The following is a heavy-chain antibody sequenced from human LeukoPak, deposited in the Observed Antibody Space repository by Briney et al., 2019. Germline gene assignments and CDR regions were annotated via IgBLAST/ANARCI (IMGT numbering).Heavy chain of an antibody. CDR1: GYTFTSYG. CDR3: ARDQTYYDFWTGHTPLFDY. CDR2: ISAYNGNT. J-gene: IGHJ4*02. D-gene: IGHD3-3*01. V-gene: IGHV1-18*01. Sequence: ASVKVSCKDSGYTFTSYGIRWVRQAPGQGLEWMGWISAYNGNTNYAQKLQGRVTMTTDTSTSTAYMELRSLRSDDTAVYYCARDQTYYDFWTGHTPLFDYWGQGTLVTVSS.